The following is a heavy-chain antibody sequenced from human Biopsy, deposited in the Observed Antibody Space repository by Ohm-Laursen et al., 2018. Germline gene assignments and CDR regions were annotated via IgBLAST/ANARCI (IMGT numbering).Heavy chain of an antibody. D-gene: IGHD6-13*01. CDR2: GDWDDYK. CDR3: ARTPILIVSAGLVYRHRRHLQGMDV. CDR1: GFSLSARGMC. Sequence: QTLTLTCSFSGFSLSARGMCVSWIRQAPGKALEWLARGDWDDYKDYSASLQTKLSISKDTSNDQVVLTVNNVDPADTATYYCARTPILIVSAGLVYRHRRHLQGMDVWGQGIAVTVS. V-gene: IGHV2-70*11. J-gene: IGHJ6*02.